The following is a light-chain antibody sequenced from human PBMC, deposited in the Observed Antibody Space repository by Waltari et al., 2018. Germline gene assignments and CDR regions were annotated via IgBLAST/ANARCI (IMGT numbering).Light chain of an antibody. CDR2: GAS. J-gene: IGKJ1*01. CDR3: QQYNNWPRT. Sequence: EIVMTQSPATLSVSPGERATLACRASQRVSSHLDCDQQKPGQAPRLLSYGASTRATGIPARFSGSGSGTECTLTISSLQSEDFAVYYCQQYNNWPRTFGQGTKVEIK. V-gene: IGKV3-15*01. CDR1: QRVSSH.